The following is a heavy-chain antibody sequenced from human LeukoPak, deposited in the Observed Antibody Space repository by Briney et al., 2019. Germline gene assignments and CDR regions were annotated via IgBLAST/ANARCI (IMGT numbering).Heavy chain of an antibody. CDR3: AAGPEGSGYYHPDFCD. CDR1: GFTFSSYA. CDR2: ISYDGSNK. V-gene: IGHV3-30-3*01. Sequence: GGSLRLSCAASGFTFSSYAMHWVRQAPGKGLVWVAIISYDGSNKYYADSVKGRFTISRDNSKNTLYLQINSLRAEDTAVYYCAAGPEGSGYYHPDFCDRGQGTLVTVSS. D-gene: IGHD3-22*01. J-gene: IGHJ4*02.